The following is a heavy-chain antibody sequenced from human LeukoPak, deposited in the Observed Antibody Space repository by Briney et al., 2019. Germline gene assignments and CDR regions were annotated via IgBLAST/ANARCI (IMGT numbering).Heavy chain of an antibody. CDR1: GCTFSSYA. J-gene: IGHJ4*02. V-gene: IGHV3-30*04. CDR2: ISYDGSNK. D-gene: IGHD3-3*01. Sequence: GGTLRLSCAASGCTFSSYAMHWVRKAPGKGLEWVAVISYDGSNKYYADSVKGRFTISRDNSKNTLYLQMNSLRAEDTAVYYCASSIFGVVPRVDYWGQGTLVTVSS. CDR3: ASSIFGVVPRVDY.